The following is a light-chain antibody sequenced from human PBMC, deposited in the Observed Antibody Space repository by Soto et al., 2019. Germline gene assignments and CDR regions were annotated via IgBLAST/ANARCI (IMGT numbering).Light chain of an antibody. Sequence: EIVLTQSPPTLSLSPGERATLSCRASQSVSSYLAWYQQKPDQAPRLLIYDASNRATGIPARFSGSGSGTDFTLTISSLEPEDFAVYYCQQRSNWPPITFGQGTRLEIK. V-gene: IGKV3-11*01. CDR2: DAS. CDR3: QQRSNWPPIT. CDR1: QSVSSY. J-gene: IGKJ5*01.